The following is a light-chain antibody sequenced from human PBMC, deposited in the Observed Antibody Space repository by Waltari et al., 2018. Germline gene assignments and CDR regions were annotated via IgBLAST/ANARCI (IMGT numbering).Light chain of an antibody. V-gene: IGKV3-20*01. J-gene: IGKJ1*01. Sequence: EIVLTQSPGTMSLYPGDRAILSCRASQTINSNHLAWYQQKPGQAPRLLIHGASSRAIGIPDRFFGSGSGTDFTLTISRLEPEDSGVYYCQQYSASTGTFGQGTKVEIK. CDR1: QTINSNH. CDR3: QQYSASTGT. CDR2: GAS.